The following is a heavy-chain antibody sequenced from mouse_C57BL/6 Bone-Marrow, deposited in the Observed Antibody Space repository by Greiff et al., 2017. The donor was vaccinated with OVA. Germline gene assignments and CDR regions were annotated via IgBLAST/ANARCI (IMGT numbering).Heavy chain of an antibody. CDR2: INPGSGGT. Sequence: QVQGVEPGAELVRPGTSVKVSCKASGYAFTNYLIEWVKQRPGQGLEWIGVINPGSGGTNYNEKFKGKATLTVDTSSSTAYMQVSSLTSEDAAVYFCERLLGGFAYWGQGTLVTVSA. CDR3: ERLLGGFAY. D-gene: IGHD4-1*01. CDR1: GYAFTNYL. V-gene: IGHV1-54*01. J-gene: IGHJ3*01.